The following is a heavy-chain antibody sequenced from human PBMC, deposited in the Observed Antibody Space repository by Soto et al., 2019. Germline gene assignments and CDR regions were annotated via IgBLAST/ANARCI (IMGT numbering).Heavy chain of an antibody. J-gene: IGHJ6*02. CDR3: ARHGHFLVYGYYYYGMDV. V-gene: IGHV4-59*08. CDR2: IYYSGST. Sequence: SETLSLTCTVSGGSISSYYWSWIRQPPGKGLEWIGYIYYSGSTNYNPSLKSRVTISVDTSKNQFSLKLSSVTAADTAVYYCARHGHFLVYGYYYYGMDVWSQGTTVTVSS. D-gene: IGHD2-2*02. CDR1: GGSISSYY.